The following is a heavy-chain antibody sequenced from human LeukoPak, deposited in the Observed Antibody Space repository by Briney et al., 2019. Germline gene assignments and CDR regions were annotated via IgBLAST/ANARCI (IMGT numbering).Heavy chain of an antibody. CDR3: ARGCIVVVPAAIRSPFFDY. J-gene: IGHJ4*02. CDR2: INHSGST. V-gene: IGHV4-34*01. CDR1: GGSFSGYY. D-gene: IGHD2-2*02. Sequence: SETLSLTCAVYGGSFSGYYWSWIRQPPGKGLEWTGEINHSGSTNYNPSLKSRVTISVDTSKNQFSLKLSSVTAADTAVYYCARGCIVVVPAAIRSPFFDYWGQGTLVTVSS.